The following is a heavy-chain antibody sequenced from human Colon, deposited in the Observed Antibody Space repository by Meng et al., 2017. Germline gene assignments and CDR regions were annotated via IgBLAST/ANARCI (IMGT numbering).Heavy chain of an antibody. CDR1: GGSITNNSYY. D-gene: IGHD3-10*01. J-gene: IGHJ4*02. V-gene: IGHV4-39*07. Sequence: AETLSLTCTVSGGSITNNSYYWGRIRQSPGKGLGWIGNIYHTGTTYFNPSLKSRVSISLDTTKNLNSLKQSSMTAAATAAYYCAKSAMIPGVIYCFEYWGQGTLVTVSS. CDR3: AKSAMIPGVIYCFEY. CDR2: IYHTGTT.